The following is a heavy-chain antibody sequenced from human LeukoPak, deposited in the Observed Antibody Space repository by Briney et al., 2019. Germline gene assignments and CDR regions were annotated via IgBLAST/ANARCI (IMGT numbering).Heavy chain of an antibody. D-gene: IGHD6-19*01. V-gene: IGHV3-49*04. CDR1: GFTFSDST. Sequence: GGSLRLSCTASGFTFSDSTINWVRQAPGKGLEWVAFIRNKAYGGTPEYVASVKGRFTISRDDSTSIAYLQMNSLKVEDTAVYYCTASRGSGWHSDYWGQGTLVTVSS. J-gene: IGHJ4*02. CDR3: TASRGSGWHSDY. CDR2: IRNKAYGGTP.